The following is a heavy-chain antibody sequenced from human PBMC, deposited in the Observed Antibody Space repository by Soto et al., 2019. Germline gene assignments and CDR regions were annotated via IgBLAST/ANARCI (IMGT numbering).Heavy chain of an antibody. CDR3: ARARITMVRGVINYFDY. D-gene: IGHD3-10*01. CDR2: ISAYNGNT. CDR1: GYTFTSYG. Sequence: ASVKLSCKASGYTFTSYGISWVRQAPGQGLEWMGWISAYNGNTNYAQKLQGRVTMTTDTSTSTAYMELRSLRSDDTAVYYCARARITMVRGVINYFDYWGQGTLVTVSS. V-gene: IGHV1-18*01. J-gene: IGHJ4*02.